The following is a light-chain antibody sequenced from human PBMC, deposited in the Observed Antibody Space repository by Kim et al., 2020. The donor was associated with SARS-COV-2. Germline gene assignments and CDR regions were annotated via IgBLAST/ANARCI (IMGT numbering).Light chain of an antibody. CDR2: HDS. Sequence: SYELTQPPSVSVGPGKTARITCGGNNIGSKSVHWYQQKPGQAPVLVIYHDSDRPSGIPERFSGSNSGNTATLTISRVEAGDEADYYCQVWDSSSDVVFGG. V-gene: IGLV3-21*04. J-gene: IGLJ2*01. CDR3: QVWDSSSDVV. CDR1: NIGSKS.